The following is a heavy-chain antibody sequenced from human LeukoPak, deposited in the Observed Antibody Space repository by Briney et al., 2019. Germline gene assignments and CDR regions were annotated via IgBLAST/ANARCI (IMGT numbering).Heavy chain of an antibody. J-gene: IGHJ3*02. CDR1: GFTFSSYA. Sequence: GGSLRLSCAASGFTFSSYAITWVRQAPGKGLEWVSGISWNSGSIGYADSVKGRFTISRDNAKNSLYLQMNSLRAEDTALYYCAKDLEYSSSSSAFDIWGQGTMVTVSS. CDR3: AKDLEYSSSSSAFDI. CDR2: ISWNSGSI. V-gene: IGHV3-9*01. D-gene: IGHD6-6*01.